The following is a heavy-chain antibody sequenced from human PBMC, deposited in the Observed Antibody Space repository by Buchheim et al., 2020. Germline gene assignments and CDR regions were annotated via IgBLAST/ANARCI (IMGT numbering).Heavy chain of an antibody. CDR1: GFTFSDYY. CDR2: ISSSSSYT. J-gene: IGHJ6*02. D-gene: IGHD6-19*01. CDR3: ARDRLQWLVSYYYGMDV. Sequence: QVQLVESGGGLVKPGGSLRLSCAASGFTFSDYYVSWIRQAPGKGLEWVSYISSSSSYTNYADSVKGRFTISRDNAKNSLYLQMNSLRAEDTAVYYCARDRLQWLVSYYYGMDVWGQGTT. V-gene: IGHV3-11*06.